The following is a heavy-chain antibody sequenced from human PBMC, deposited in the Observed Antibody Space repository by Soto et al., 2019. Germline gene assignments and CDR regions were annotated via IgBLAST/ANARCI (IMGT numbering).Heavy chain of an antibody. CDR2: ISGSGGST. V-gene: IGHV3-23*01. D-gene: IGHD2-2*01. CDR3: AKVGYCSSTSCYLPFDY. J-gene: IGHJ4*02. CDR1: GFTFSSYA. Sequence: PGGSLRLSCAASGFTFSSYAMSWVRQAPGKGQEWVSAISGSGGSTYYADSVKGRFTISRDKSKNTLYLQMNSLRAEDTAVYYCAKVGYCSSTSCYLPFDYWGQGTLVTVSS.